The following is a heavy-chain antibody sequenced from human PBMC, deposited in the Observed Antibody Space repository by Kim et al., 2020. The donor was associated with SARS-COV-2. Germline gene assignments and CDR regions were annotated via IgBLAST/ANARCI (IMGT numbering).Heavy chain of an antibody. CDR1: GYSFTTYW. D-gene: IGHD5-12*01. CDR2: IYPADSDT. J-gene: IGHJ6*02. CDR3: ARQVAASGGFYGMDV. V-gene: IGHV5-51*01. Sequence: GESLKISCEASGYSFTTYWIGWVRRMPGKGLEWMGIIYPADSDTTYSPSFQGQVTISADKSINTAYLQWSSLKVSDTAIYYCARQVAASGGFYGMDVWGQGTTVTVSS.